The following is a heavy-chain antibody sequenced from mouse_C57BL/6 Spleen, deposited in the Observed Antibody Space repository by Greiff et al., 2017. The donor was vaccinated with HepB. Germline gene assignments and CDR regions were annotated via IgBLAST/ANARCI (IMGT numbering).Heavy chain of an antibody. CDR2: IYPGDGDT. J-gene: IGHJ2*01. D-gene: IGHD1-1*01. Sequence: VQLQQSGPELVKPGASVKISCKASGYAFSSSWMNWVKQRPGKGLEWIGRIYPGDGDTNYNGKFKGKATLTADKSSSTAYMQLSSLTSEDSAVYFCAREGVYYGSSYDFDYWGQGTTLTVSS. V-gene: IGHV1-82*01. CDR3: AREGVYYGSSYDFDY. CDR1: GYAFSSSW.